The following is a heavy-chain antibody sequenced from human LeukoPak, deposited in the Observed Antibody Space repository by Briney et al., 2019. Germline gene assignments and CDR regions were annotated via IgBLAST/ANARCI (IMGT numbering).Heavy chain of an antibody. V-gene: IGHV3-23*01. Sequence: GGSLRLSCAASGFTFSSYAMSWVRQAPGKGLEWVSAISGSGGSTYYADSVKGRSTISRDNSKNTLYLQMNSLRAEDTAVYYCAKDGSYYGSGSPPKYWGQGTLVTVSS. CDR1: GFTFSSYA. D-gene: IGHD3-10*01. CDR3: AKDGSYYGSGSPPKY. J-gene: IGHJ4*02. CDR2: ISGSGGST.